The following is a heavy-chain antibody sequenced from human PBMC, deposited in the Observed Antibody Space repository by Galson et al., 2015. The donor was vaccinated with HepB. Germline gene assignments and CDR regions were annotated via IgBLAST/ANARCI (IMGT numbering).Heavy chain of an antibody. CDR1: GFTFSSYG. D-gene: IGHD3-3*01. V-gene: IGHV3-30*18. Sequence: SLRLSCAASGFTFSSYGMHWVRQAPGKGLEWVAVISYDGSNKYYADSVKGRFTISRDNSKNTLYLQMNSLRAEDTAVYYCAKGIERWDFWSGYYDYYYGMDVWGQGTLVTVSS. CDR3: AKGIERWDFWSGYYDYYYGMDV. J-gene: IGHJ6*02. CDR2: ISYDGSNK.